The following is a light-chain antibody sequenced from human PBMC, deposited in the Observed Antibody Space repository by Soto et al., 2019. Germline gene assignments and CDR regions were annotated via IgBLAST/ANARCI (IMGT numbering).Light chain of an antibody. CDR2: LNSDGSH. CDR3: QPWGTGPPHVV. CDR1: SEHRSYA. J-gene: IGLJ2*01. V-gene: IGLV4-69*01. Sequence: QPVLTQSPSASASLGASVKLTCTLSSEHRSYAIAWHQQQPEKGPRYLMKLNSDGSHSKGDWIPDRFSGSSSVAERYLTISSLQSEDEADYYCQPWGTGPPHVVFGGGTKLTVL.